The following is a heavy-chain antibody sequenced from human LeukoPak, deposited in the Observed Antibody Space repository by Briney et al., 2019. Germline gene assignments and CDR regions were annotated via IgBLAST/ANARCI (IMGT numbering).Heavy chain of an antibody. V-gene: IGHV3-7*05. J-gene: IGHJ4*02. D-gene: IGHD1-20*01. CDR3: ARELNWSARDY. CDR1: GFSFSNSW. CDR2: IKEDGSIK. Sequence: PGGSLRLSCAASGFSFSNSWMSWVRQAPGKGLEWVANIKEDGSIKNYVDSVKGRFTISRDNAKNSLYLQVNSLRAEDTAIYYCARELNWSARDYWGQGTLVTVSS.